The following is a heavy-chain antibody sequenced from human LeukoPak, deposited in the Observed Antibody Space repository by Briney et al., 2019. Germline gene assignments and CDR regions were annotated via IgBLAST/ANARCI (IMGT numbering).Heavy chain of an antibody. Sequence: GGSLRLSCAASGFTFSSYSMNWVRQAPGKGLEWVAVISYDGSNKYYADSVKGRFTISRDNAKNTVYLQMNSLRAEDTAVYYCARVALGSYNWFDPWGQGTLVTVSS. CDR2: ISYDGSNK. D-gene: IGHD3-10*01. V-gene: IGHV3-30*03. CDR1: GFTFSSYS. J-gene: IGHJ5*02. CDR3: ARVALGSYNWFDP.